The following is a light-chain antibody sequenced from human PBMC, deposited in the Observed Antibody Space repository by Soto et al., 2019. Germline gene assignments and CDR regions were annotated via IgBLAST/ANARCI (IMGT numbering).Light chain of an antibody. CDR3: QQYKTWPPWT. CDR2: GAS. Sequence: EIVMTQSPATLSVSPGERATLSCRASQSVSSNLAWYQQKPGQAPRLLIYGASTRATGIPARFSGSGSGTEFPLTLSSLQYEAFAVYYCQQYKTWPPWTFGQGTKVEIK. J-gene: IGKJ1*01. V-gene: IGKV3-15*01. CDR1: QSVSSN.